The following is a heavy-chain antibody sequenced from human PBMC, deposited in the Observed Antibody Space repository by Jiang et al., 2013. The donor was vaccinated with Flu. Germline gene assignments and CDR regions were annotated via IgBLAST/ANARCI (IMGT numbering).Heavy chain of an antibody. CDR3: ARGLRFLEWLPHFGY. V-gene: IGHV4-39*01. D-gene: IGHD3-3*01. CDR2: IYYSGST. J-gene: IGHJ4*02. CDR1: GGSISSSSYY. Sequence: PGLVKPSETLSLTCTVSGGSISSSSYYWGWIRQPPGKGLEWIGSIYYSGSTYYNPSLKSRVTISVDTSKNQFSLKLSSVTAADTAVYYCARGLRFLEWLPHFGYWGQGTLVTVSS.